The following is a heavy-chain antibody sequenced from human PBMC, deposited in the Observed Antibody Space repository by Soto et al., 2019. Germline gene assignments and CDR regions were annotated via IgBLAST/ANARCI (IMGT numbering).Heavy chain of an antibody. V-gene: IGHV3-30-3*01. CDR3: ARDRSDFWSGSSYGMDV. D-gene: IGHD3-3*01. J-gene: IGHJ6*02. CDR2: ISYDGSNK. CDR1: GFTFSSYA. Sequence: QVQLVESGGGVVQPGRSLRLSCAASGFTFSSYAMHWVRQAPGKGLEWVAVISYDGSNKYYADSVKGRFTISRDNSKNPLYLQMNSLRAEDTAVYYCARDRSDFWSGSSYGMDVWGQGTTVTVSS.